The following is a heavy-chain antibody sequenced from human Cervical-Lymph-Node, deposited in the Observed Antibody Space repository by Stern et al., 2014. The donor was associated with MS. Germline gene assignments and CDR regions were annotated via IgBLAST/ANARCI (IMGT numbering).Heavy chain of an antibody. D-gene: IGHD1-14*01. V-gene: IGHV3-48*02. CDR1: GFTFSSYS. CDR3: AREDELGGTA. J-gene: IGHJ5*02. Sequence: VQLVESGGGLVQPGGSLRLSCAASGFTFSSYSMNWVRQAPGKGLEWVSYISSSSTIYYADSVKGRFTISRDNAKNSLYLQMNSLRDEDTAVYYCAREDELGGTAWGQGTLVTVSS. CDR2: ISSSSTI.